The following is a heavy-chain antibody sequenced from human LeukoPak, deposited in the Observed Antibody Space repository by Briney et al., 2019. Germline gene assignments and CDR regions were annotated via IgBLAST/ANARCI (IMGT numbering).Heavy chain of an antibody. CDR2: IRYDGSNK. V-gene: IGHV3-30*02. D-gene: IGHD1-1*01. J-gene: IGHJ6*03. CDR3: AKALEPINYYYYYMDV. CDR1: GFTFSSYG. Sequence: GGSLRLSCAASGFTFSSYGMHWVRQAPGKGLEWVAFIRYDGSNKYYADSVKGRFTISRDNSENMLYLQMNSLRAEDTAVYYCAKALEPINYYYYYMDVWGKGTTVTVSS.